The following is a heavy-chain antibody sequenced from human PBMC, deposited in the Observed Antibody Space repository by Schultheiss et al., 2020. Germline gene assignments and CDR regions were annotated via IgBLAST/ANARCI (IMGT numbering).Heavy chain of an antibody. CDR3: ARDSNIAAAGNGYYYDMDV. Sequence: GGSLRLSCAASGFTFSSYAMHWVRQAPGKGLEWVAVISYDGSNKYYADSVKGRFTISRDNSKNTLYLQMNSLRAEDTAVYYCARDSNIAAAGNGYYYDMDVWGQGTTVTVSS. CDR2: ISYDGSNK. J-gene: IGHJ6*02. V-gene: IGHV3-30*07. CDR1: GFTFSSYA. D-gene: IGHD6-13*01.